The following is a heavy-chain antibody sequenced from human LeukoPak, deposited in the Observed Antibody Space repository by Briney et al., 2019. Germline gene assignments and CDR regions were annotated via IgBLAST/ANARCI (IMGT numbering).Heavy chain of an antibody. CDR1: GFTFSIYG. CDR3: ARATPRYFDY. J-gene: IGHJ4*02. V-gene: IGHV3-33*01. Sequence: GRSLRLSCAASGFTFSIYGLHWVRQAPGKGLEWVAVIWNDGSNKYYADSVKGRFTISRDNSKNTLYLQMNSLRAEDTAVYYCARATPRYFDYWGQGTLVTVSS. CDR2: IWNDGSNK. D-gene: IGHD5-24*01.